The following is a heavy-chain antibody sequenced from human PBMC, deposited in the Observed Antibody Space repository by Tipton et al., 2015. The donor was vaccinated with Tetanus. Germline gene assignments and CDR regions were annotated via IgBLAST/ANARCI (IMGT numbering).Heavy chain of an antibody. Sequence: TLSLTCTVSGASISGYYWAWIRRPAGKGLEWIGRIYTSGSTNYNPSLKSRVTMSVDTSKNQFSLKLTSVTAADTAVYYCARDRYTSSSYDEDFWGQGTLVTVSS. J-gene: IGHJ4*02. CDR1: GASISGYY. CDR2: IYTSGST. V-gene: IGHV4-4*07. D-gene: IGHD6-6*01. CDR3: ARDRYTSSSYDEDF.